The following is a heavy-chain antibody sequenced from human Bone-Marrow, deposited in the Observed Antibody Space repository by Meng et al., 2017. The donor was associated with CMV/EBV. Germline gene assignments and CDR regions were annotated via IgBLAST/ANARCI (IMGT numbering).Heavy chain of an antibody. CDR2: IRSKAYGGTP. D-gene: IGHD3-10*01. CDR3: TRVGVWSHGMDV. Sequence: GGSLRLSCTGSGFTFGDYAMTWVRQAPGKGLEWVSIIRSKAYGGTPEYATSVKGRFTLSRDDSKSIAYLQMNSLKAEDTAVYYCTRVGVWSHGMDVWGQGTTVTVSS. V-gene: IGHV3-49*04. J-gene: IGHJ6*02. CDR1: GFTFGDYA.